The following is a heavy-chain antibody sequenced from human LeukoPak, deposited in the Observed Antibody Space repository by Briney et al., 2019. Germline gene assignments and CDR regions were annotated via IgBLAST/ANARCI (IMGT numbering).Heavy chain of an antibody. D-gene: IGHD2-2*01. CDR2: INKGGSYI. Sequence: GSLRLSCAASGFTFRDYTMNWVRQAPGKGLEWVSAINKGGSYIKYADSVKGRFTVSRDNAKNSLFLQMNNLRVEGTAVYFCAREVLIVVEPAANTIDYWGQGTRVTVSS. CDR3: AREVLIVVEPAANTIDY. J-gene: IGHJ4*02. CDR1: GFTFRDYT. V-gene: IGHV3-21*01.